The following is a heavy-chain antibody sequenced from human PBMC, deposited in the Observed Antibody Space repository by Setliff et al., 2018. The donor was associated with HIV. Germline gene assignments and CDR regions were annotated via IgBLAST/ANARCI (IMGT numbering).Heavy chain of an antibody. CDR2: IIPMYNIP. Sequence: GALVKVSCKTSGGTLSNYVITWVRQAPGQGLEWMGMIIPMYNIPAYAQKFQGRVTFTADGSTSTAYMELSSLSSEDTAVYYCARDQTGVAAAAFGGGSAWSDEGFDIWGQGTMVTVSS. CDR3: ARDQTGVAAAAFGGGSAWSDEGFDI. CDR1: GGTLSNYV. J-gene: IGHJ3*02. V-gene: IGHV1-69*13. D-gene: IGHD6-13*01.